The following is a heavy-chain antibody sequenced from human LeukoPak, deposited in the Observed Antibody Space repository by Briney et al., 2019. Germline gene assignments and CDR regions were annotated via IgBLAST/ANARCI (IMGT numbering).Heavy chain of an antibody. V-gene: IGHV4-34*01. CDR1: GESFSAYY. CDR3: ARGPTISETGYFDF. D-gene: IGHD1-1*01. CDR2: INHREDT. J-gene: IGHJ4*03. Sequence: SETLSLTCAVYGESFSAYYWSWIRQSPGKGLEWIAEINHREDTNYNPSVKSRVTISIDTSKNQFSLKVRSLTAADTAVYYCARGPTISETGYFDFWGQGTRVTVSS.